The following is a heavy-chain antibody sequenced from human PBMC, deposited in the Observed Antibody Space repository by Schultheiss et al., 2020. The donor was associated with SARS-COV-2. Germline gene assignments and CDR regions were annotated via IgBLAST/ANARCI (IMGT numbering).Heavy chain of an antibody. CDR1: GFTFSSYA. Sequence: GGSLRLSCAASGFTFSSYAMHWVRQAPGKGLEWVAVISYDGSNKYYADSVKGRFTISRDDSKNTLYVQMDSLRAEDTAVYYCARSYGGAATVPTGDYFDYWGQGTMVTVSS. CDR3: ARSYGGAATVPTGDYFDY. D-gene: IGHD4-17*01. CDR2: ISYDGSNK. J-gene: IGHJ4*02. V-gene: IGHV3-30*07.